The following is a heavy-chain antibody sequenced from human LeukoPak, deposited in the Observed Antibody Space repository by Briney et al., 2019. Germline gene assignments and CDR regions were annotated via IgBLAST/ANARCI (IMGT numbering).Heavy chain of an antibody. V-gene: IGHV3-53*01. J-gene: IGHJ4*02. Sequence: GGSLRLSCAASGFTVSSNYMSWVRQAPGKGLEWVSVIYSGGSTYYADSVKGRFTISRDNSKNTLYLQMNSLRAEDTAEYYCARASAVGYYLFDYWGQGTLVTVSS. D-gene: IGHD3-22*01. CDR3: ARASAVGYYLFDY. CDR1: GFTVSSNY. CDR2: IYSGGST.